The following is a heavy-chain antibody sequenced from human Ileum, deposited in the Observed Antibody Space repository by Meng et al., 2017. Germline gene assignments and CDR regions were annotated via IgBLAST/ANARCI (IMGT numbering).Heavy chain of an antibody. V-gene: IGHV4-61*01. Sequence: QVQSQEPVPSLVVPSGTLSRACTVSCGSGSSGSEHWSWIRQPAGKGLEWIRHIYYSGSTNYNPTHKSRVTISVDMSKNQFSLKLNSLTAADTAIYFCARSSTSPASYFFDYWGQGTLVTVSS. CDR1: CGSGSSGSEH. CDR2: IYYSGST. D-gene: IGHD6-6*01. J-gene: IGHJ4*02. CDR3: ARSSTSPASYFFDY.